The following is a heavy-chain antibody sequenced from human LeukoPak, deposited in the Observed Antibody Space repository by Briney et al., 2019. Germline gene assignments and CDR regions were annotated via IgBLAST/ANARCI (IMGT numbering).Heavy chain of an antibody. CDR3: ARDRVVVPAARLTEFDP. J-gene: IGHJ5*02. CDR2: INPNSGGT. V-gene: IGHV1-2*02. CDR1: GYSFTNYD. D-gene: IGHD2-2*01. Sequence: ASVKVSCKASGYSFTNYDINWVRQATGQGLEWMGWINPNSGGTNYAQKFQGRVTMTRDTSISTAYMELSRLRSDDTAVYYCARDRVVVPAARLTEFDPWGQGTLVTVSS.